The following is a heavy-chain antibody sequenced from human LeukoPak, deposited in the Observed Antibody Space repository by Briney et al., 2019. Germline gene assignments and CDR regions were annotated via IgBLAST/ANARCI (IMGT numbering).Heavy chain of an antibody. J-gene: IGHJ3*02. CDR2: INPNSGGT. D-gene: IGHD3-9*01. V-gene: IGHV1-2*02. CDR1: GYTFTGHY. Sequence: ASVKVSCKASGYTFTGHYMHWVRQAPGQGLEWMGWINPNSGGTNYAQKFQGRVTMTRDTSISTAYLELSRLRSDDTAVYCCARDREGYYDILTGYYGVGAFDIWGQGTMVTVSS. CDR3: ARDREGYYDILTGYYGVGAFDI.